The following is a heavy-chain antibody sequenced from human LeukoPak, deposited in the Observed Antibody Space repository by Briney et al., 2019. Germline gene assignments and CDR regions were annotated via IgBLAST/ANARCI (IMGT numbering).Heavy chain of an antibody. CDR2: ISWDGGST. V-gene: IGHV3-43D*03. CDR1: GFTFDDYA. Sequence: GGSVSLSCAASGFTFDDYAMQWVRQAPGRGLEWVSLISWDGGSTYYADSAKGRFTICRDNSKNSLYLQMNSLRAEDTAVYYCAKDGDCSSTSCPYYYYYYMDVWGKGTTVTVSS. CDR3: AKDGDCSSTSCPYYYYYYMDV. D-gene: IGHD2-2*01. J-gene: IGHJ6*03.